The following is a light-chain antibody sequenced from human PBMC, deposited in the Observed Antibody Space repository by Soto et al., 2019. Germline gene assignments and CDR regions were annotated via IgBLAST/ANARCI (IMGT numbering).Light chain of an antibody. CDR2: GAS. CDR1: QRVSGSS. Sequence: VLTQSPGTLSLSPGDRATLSCRASQRVSGSSLAWYQQKPGQAPRLLIYGASSRATGVPDRFSSNGSGADFTLTISRLEPEDFAVYHCQQYGNSPSFGQGTKLEI. J-gene: IGKJ2*01. V-gene: IGKV3-20*01. CDR3: QQYGNSPS.